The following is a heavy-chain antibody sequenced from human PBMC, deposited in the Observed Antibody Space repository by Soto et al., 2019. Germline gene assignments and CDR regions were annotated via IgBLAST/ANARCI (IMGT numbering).Heavy chain of an antibody. CDR2: INQDGSEK. J-gene: IGHJ4*02. CDR3: ARDWADYYDSSGYWKN. D-gene: IGHD3-22*01. V-gene: IGHV3-7*03. CDR1: ESPVSRDW. Sequence: PGGSLRLSCAIFESPVSRDWMNWVRQAPGKGLEWVAHINQDGSEKYYADSVKGRFTISRDNAKNSLYLQMNSLRAEDTAVYYCARDWADYYDSSGYWKNWGQGTLVTVSS.